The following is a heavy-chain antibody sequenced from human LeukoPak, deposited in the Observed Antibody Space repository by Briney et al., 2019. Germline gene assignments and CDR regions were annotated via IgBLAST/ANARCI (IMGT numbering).Heavy chain of an antibody. Sequence: PGGSLRLSCAASGFTFSSYSMNWVRQAPGKGLEWVSSISSSSSYIYYADSVKGRFTISRDNAKNSLYLQMNSLRAEDTALYYCASVDYYGSGNYYNDVDYLGQGTLVTVSS. J-gene: IGHJ4*02. CDR1: GFTFSSYS. CDR3: ASVDYYGSGNYYNDVDY. D-gene: IGHD3-10*01. CDR2: ISSSSSYI. V-gene: IGHV3-21*01.